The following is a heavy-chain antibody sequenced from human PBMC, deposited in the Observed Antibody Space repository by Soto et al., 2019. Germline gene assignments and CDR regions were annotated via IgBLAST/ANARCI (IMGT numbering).Heavy chain of an antibody. J-gene: IGHJ4*02. D-gene: IGHD3-10*01. CDR3: ANYGSGSFSH. V-gene: IGHV3-23*01. CDR2: ITGNGVST. Sequence: GGSLRLSCAVSGFTFSNYAMAWVRQAPGKGLEYVSSITGNGVSTYYAHSVKGRFTISRDNSKNTLYVQMNSLTAEDTAIYYCANYGSGSFSHWGQGTLVTVSS. CDR1: GFTFSNYA.